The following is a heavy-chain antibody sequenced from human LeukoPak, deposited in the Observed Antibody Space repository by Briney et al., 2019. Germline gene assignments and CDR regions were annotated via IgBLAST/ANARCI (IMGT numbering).Heavy chain of an antibody. Sequence: GGSLRLSCAASGFPFDDYGMSWVRRLPGKGLEWVSGLNWNGGSTTYADSVKGRFTISRDNAKKSLYLQMNSLRAEDTAFYYCARGTNYGDYVFGYWGQEPWSPSPQ. J-gene: IGHJ4*01. D-gene: IGHD4-17*01. CDR2: LNWNGGST. V-gene: IGHV3-20*04. CDR3: ARGTNYGDYVFGY. CDR1: GFPFDDYG.